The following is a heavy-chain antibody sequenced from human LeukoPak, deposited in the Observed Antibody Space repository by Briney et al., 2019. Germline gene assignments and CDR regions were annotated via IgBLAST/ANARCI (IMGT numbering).Heavy chain of an antibody. CDR1: GFSFSSYD. D-gene: IGHD1-26*01. Sequence: GGSLRLSCAASGFSFSSYDMDWVRQAPGKGLEWVAIIRHDGSNEHYADSVKGRFTISRDNSKNTLYLQMNNLRAEDTAMYYRARHGIGSDYWGQGTLVTVSS. CDR3: ARHGIGSDY. V-gene: IGHV3-33*01. J-gene: IGHJ4*02. CDR2: IRHDGSNE.